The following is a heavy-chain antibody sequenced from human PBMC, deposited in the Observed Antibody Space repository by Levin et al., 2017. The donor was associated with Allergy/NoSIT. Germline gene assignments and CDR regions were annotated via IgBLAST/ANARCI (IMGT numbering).Heavy chain of an antibody. Sequence: QTLSLTCTFSGFSLSTSGMCVSWIRQPPGKALEWLAHIDWDDDKYYSTSLKTRLTISKDTSKNQVVLTMTNMDPVDTATYYCARIPHLGYNYGYYYGMDVWGQGTTVTVSS. CDR3: ARIPHLGYNYGYYYGMDV. D-gene: IGHD5-18*01. J-gene: IGHJ6*02. CDR2: IDWDDDK. CDR1: GFSLSTSGMC. V-gene: IGHV2-70*01.